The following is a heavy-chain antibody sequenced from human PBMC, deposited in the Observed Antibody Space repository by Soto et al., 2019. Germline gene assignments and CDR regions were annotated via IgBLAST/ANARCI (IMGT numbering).Heavy chain of an antibody. CDR2: VSPPFRTS. CDR1: GVSFNNNG. Sequence: QVQLVQSGAEVKKPGSSVKVSCKTSGVSFNNNGIGWARQSPGHGLEWLGGVSPPFRTSNYARKFQGRISITAHVSTGTVNMELSSLTSEDTAQYYCARVLYYGSGSYCPYGMDVWGQGTTVTVSS. V-gene: IGHV1-69*01. J-gene: IGHJ6*02. CDR3: ARVLYYGSGSYCPYGMDV. D-gene: IGHD3-10*01.